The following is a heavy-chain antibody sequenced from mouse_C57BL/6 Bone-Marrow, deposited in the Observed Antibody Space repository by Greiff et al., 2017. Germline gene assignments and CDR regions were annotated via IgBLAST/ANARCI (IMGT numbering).Heavy chain of an antibody. CDR1: GSAFSSYW. V-gene: IGHV1-80*01. D-gene: IGHD1-2*01. CDR2: IYPGDGDT. CDR3: ARPFHYYGYFDY. Sequence: QVQLQQSGAELVKPGASVKISCQASGSAFSSYWMNWVKQRPGKGLEWIGQIYPGDGDTNYNGKFKGKATLTADKSSSTAYMQLSSLTSEDSAVYFCARPFHYYGYFDYWGQGTTLTVSS. J-gene: IGHJ2*01.